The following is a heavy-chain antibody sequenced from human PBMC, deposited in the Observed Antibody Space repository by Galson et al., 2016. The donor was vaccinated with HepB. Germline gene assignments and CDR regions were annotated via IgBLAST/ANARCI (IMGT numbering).Heavy chain of an antibody. J-gene: IGHJ4*02. Sequence: SLRLSCAASGFIFSNYDMNWVRQAPGKGPEWVSSIRGSGDYTYYADSVKGRFTISRDNSENTLSLQMHSLRIEDTAIYYCTKGRVTGHFNVDYWGQGTLVTVSS. CDR1: GFIFSNYD. CDR2: IRGSGDYT. V-gene: IGHV3-23*01. D-gene: IGHD3-9*01. CDR3: TKGRVTGHFNVDY.